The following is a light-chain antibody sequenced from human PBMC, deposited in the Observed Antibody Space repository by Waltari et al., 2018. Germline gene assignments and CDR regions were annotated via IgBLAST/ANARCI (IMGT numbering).Light chain of an antibody. V-gene: IGLV2-23*02. Sequence: QSAPTQPASVSGSPGQSITISCTGTSSDVGNYKRVPWYQQHPGKAPKLMIYAVSKRPSGVSDRFSGSKSGDMASLTISGLQPEDEAEYFCSSYAGSSKGVFGGGTKVTVL. J-gene: IGLJ2*01. CDR3: SSYAGSSKGV. CDR1: SSDVGNYKR. CDR2: AVS.